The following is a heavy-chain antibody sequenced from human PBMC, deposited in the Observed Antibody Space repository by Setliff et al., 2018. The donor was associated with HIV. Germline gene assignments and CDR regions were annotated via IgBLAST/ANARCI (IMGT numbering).Heavy chain of an antibody. Sequence: SETLSLTCTVSGGSISSYYWSWIRQPPGKGLEWIGYIYYSGSTNYNPSLKSRVTISVDTSKNQFSLKLSSVTAADTAVYYCARGEGAGLGYSSGWAYYYYGMAVWGQGTTVTVSS. J-gene: IGHJ6*02. D-gene: IGHD6-19*01. V-gene: IGHV4-59*01. CDR3: ARGEGAGLGYSSGWAYYYYGMAV. CDR1: GGSISSYY. CDR2: IYYSGST.